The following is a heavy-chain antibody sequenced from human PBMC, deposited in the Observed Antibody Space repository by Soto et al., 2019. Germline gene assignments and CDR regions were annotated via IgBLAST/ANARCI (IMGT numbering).Heavy chain of an antibody. Sequence: EASVKVSCKASGFTFTSSSVQWVRQARGQRLEWIGWITVGTGNTNYAQKFQERVTITRDMSTSTAHMELSNLRSEDTAVYYCAAGDSSGYYGGWGRGTQVTVSS. CDR2: ITVGTGNT. CDR1: GFTFTSSS. CDR3: AAGDSSGYYGG. J-gene: IGHJ4*02. D-gene: IGHD3-22*01. V-gene: IGHV1-58*01.